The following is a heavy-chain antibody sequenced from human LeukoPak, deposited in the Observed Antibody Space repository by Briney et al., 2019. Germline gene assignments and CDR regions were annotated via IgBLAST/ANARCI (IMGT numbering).Heavy chain of an antibody. CDR3: ARVSGSYYTPGFSDY. J-gene: IGHJ4*02. Sequence: PGGSLRLSCAASRFTFSSYWMSWVRQAPGKGLEWVANIKQDGSEKYYVDSVKGRFTISRDNAKNSLYLQMNSLRAEDTAVYYCARVSGSYYTPGFSDYWGQGALVTVSS. CDR2: IKQDGSEK. D-gene: IGHD3-10*01. V-gene: IGHV3-7*01. CDR1: RFTFSSYW.